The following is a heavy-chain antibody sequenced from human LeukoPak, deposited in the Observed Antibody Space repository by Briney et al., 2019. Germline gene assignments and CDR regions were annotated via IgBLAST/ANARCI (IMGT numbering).Heavy chain of an antibody. D-gene: IGHD2-2*01. J-gene: IGHJ4*02. V-gene: IGHV4-4*02. Sequence: GSLRLSCAASGFTFSNAWMSWVRQPPGKGLEWIGSIYYSGSTYYNPSLKSRVTISVDTSKNQFSLKLSSVTAADTAVYYCARGGQLLPYWGQGTLVTVSS. CDR1: GFTFSNAW. CDR2: IYYSGST. CDR3: ARGGQLLPY.